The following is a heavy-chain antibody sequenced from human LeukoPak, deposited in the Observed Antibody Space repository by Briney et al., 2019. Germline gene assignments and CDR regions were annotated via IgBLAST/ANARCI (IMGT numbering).Heavy chain of an antibody. Sequence: GGSLRLSCAASGFTFNNYGMYWLRQAPGKGLEWVAFIWYDGSSKNYADSVKGRFTISRDNPKNTLYLQMDSLRDEDTAVYYCAKDLHLSSTFPGSDWGQRTLVTVSS. V-gene: IGHV3-30*02. J-gene: IGHJ4*02. CDR2: IWYDGSSK. CDR1: GFTFNNYG. CDR3: AKDLHLSSTFPGSD. D-gene: IGHD2-2*01.